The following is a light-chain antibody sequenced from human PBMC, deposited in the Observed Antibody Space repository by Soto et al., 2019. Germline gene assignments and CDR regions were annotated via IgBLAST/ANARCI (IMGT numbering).Light chain of an antibody. Sequence: QSALTQPRSVSGSPGQSVTISCTGTSSDVGGYNYVSWYQQHPGKAPKLIIYDVLKRPSGVPDRFSGSKSGNTASLSISGLQAEDEADYFCCSYVGTYSSYVFGTGTKVTVL. CDR2: DVL. J-gene: IGLJ1*01. CDR1: SSDVGGYNY. V-gene: IGLV2-11*01. CDR3: CSYVGTYSSYV.